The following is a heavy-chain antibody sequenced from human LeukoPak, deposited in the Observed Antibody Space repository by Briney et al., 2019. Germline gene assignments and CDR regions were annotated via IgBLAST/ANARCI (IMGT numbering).Heavy chain of an antibody. CDR3: ARSCSGGSCYNNWFDP. V-gene: IGHV5-51*01. J-gene: IGHJ5*02. CDR1: GYSFTSYW. CDR2: IYPGDSDT. Sequence: GESLKISCKGSGYSFTSYWIGWVRQMPGKGLEWMGIIYPGDSDTRYSPPFQGQVTISADKSISTAYLQWSSLKASDTAMYYCARSCSGGSCYNNWFDPWGQGTLVTVSS. D-gene: IGHD2-15*01.